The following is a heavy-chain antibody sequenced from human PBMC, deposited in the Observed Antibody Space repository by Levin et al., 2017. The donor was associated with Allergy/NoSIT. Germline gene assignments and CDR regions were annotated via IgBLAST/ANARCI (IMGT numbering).Heavy chain of an antibody. D-gene: IGHD6-6*01. J-gene: IGHJ4*02. Sequence: GGSLRLSCAASGFTFSSYGMHWVRQAPGKGLEWVAVISYDGSNKYYADSVKGRFTISRDNSKNTLYLQMNSLRAEDTAVYYCAKDFRLAGPRKQLPGIWGQGTLVTVST. CDR3: AKDFRLAGPRKQLPGI. V-gene: IGHV3-30*18. CDR1: GFTFSSYG. CDR2: ISYDGSNK.